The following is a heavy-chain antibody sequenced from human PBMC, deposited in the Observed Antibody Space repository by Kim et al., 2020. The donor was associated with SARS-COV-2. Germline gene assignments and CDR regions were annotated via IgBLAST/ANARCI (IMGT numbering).Heavy chain of an antibody. Sequence: GGSLRLSCAASGFTFSDYDMHWVRQVTGKGLEWVSAIGSAGETYYSGSVKGRFTVSRENAKNFFFLQMNSLRAGDTAVYYCARGRYYASATGWFDPWGQGTLVTVSS. J-gene: IGHJ5*02. CDR1: GFTFSDYD. V-gene: IGHV3-13*01. D-gene: IGHD2-2*01. CDR2: IGSAGET. CDR3: ARGRYYASATGWFDP.